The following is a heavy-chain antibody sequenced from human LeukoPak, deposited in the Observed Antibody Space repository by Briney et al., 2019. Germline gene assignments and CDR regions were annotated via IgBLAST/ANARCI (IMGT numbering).Heavy chain of an antibody. J-gene: IGHJ5*02. CDR1: GVTFSSYA. CDR3: AKDGDDCGDYYWFDP. D-gene: IGHD4-17*01. CDR2: ISGTGGST. Sequence: PGGSLRLSCAASGVTFSSYAMSWVRQPPGKGLEWVSAISGTGGSTYYTDSVKGRFTISRDNSKNTLFLQMNSLRAEDTAVYYCAKDGDDCGDYYWFDPWGQGTLVTVSS. V-gene: IGHV3-23*01.